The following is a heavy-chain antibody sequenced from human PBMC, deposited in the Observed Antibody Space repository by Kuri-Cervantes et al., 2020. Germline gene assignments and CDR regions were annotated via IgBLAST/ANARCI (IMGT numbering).Heavy chain of an antibody. V-gene: IGHV1-18*01. D-gene: IGHD1-26*01. CDR2: ISAYNGNT. Sequence: ASVKVSCKASGYTFTSYGISWVRQAPGQGLEWMGWISAYNGNTNYAQKLQGRVTMTTDTSTSTAYMELRSLRSDDTAVYYCAAVGDIVGATSIRTGDAFDIWGEGTMVTVSS. CDR3: AAVGDIVGATSIRTGDAFDI. CDR1: GYTFTSYG. J-gene: IGHJ3*02.